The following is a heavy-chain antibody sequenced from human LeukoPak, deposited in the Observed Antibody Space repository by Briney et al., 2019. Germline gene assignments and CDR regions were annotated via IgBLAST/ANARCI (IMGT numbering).Heavy chain of an antibody. CDR1: GGSISSYY. J-gene: IGHJ4*02. V-gene: IGHV4-59*01. CDR3: ARAPGGLGYCSGGSCPYFDY. Sequence: SETLSLTCTVSGGSISSYYWSWIRQPPGKGLEWIGCIYYSGSTNYNPSLKSRVTISVDTSKNQFSLELSSVTAADTAVYYCARAPGGLGYCSGGSCPYFDYWGQGTLVTVSS. CDR2: IYYSGST. D-gene: IGHD2-15*01.